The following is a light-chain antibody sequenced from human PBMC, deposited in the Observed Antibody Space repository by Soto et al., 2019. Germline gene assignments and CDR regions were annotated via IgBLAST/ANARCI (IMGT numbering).Light chain of an antibody. CDR1: QSINKW. CDR2: EVS. J-gene: IGKJ1*01. V-gene: IGKV1-5*03. CDR3: QHYSGDRAT. Sequence: DIQMTQSPTTLSAFVGHRVTITCRASQSINKWLAWYQHKPGKAPNLLIYEVSTLHSGVPSRFSGSGSGTEFTLTISSLRPDDFATYYCQHYSGDRATFGQGTKVDI.